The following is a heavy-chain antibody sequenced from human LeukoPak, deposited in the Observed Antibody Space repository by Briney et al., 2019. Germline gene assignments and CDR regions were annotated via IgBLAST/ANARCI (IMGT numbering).Heavy chain of an antibody. CDR3: ARALGSVADF. J-gene: IGHJ4*02. V-gene: IGHV3-74*01. CDR1: GFTFSSSW. D-gene: IGHD6-6*01. CDR2: INSDGSST. Sequence: GGSLRLSCAASGFTFSSSWMHWVRQPPGKGLVWVSRINSDGSSTTYADSVKGRSTISRDNAKNTLYLHMNSLRAEDTAIYYCARALGSVADFWGQGTMVTVSS.